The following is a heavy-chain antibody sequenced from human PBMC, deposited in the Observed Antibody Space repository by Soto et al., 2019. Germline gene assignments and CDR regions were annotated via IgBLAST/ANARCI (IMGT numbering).Heavy chain of an antibody. CDR3: ARIRYAVQFRYTSSFHYYSGMEV. CDR1: GFSLSTSGMC. D-gene: IGHD6-6*01. Sequence: SGPTLLNPTQTLTLTSTFSGFSLSTSGMCVSWIGQPPGKALEWLALIDWDDDKYYSTSLKTRLTISKDTSKNQVVLTMTNMDPVDTATYYCARIRYAVQFRYTSSFHYYSGMEVWGQGPTVTVS. V-gene: IGHV2-70*01. J-gene: IGHJ6*02. CDR2: IDWDDDK.